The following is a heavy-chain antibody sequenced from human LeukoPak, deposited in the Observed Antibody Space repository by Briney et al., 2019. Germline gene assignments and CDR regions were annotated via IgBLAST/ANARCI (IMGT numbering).Heavy chain of an antibody. CDR2: IWDDGGNK. V-gene: IGHV3-33*03. J-gene: IGHJ2*01. CDR1: GFTFSSYG. CDR3: AKERGGQDWYFDL. Sequence: GGSLRLSCAASGFTFSSYGMHWVRQAPGKGLEGVAVIWDDGGNKHYADSVKGRFTISRDNSKNTLYLQMNSLRAEDTAMYYCAKERGGQDWYFDLWGRGALVTVSS. D-gene: IGHD3-10*01.